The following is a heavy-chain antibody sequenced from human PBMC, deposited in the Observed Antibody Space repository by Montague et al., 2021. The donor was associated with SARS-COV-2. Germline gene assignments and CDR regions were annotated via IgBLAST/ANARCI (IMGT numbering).Heavy chain of an antibody. V-gene: IGHV4-34*01. CDR3: ARHYGVVVPAAIYYYYGMDG. Sequence: SETLSLTCAVSGGSFHIFSWGWIRQSPGKGLEWIGEIDHTGDTKYNPSLKSRVTISVDTSKNQFSLKLSSVTAADTAVYHCARHYGVVVPAAIYYYYGMDGWGQGTTVTVSS. CDR2: IDHTGDT. D-gene: IGHD2-2*02. J-gene: IGHJ6*02. CDR1: GGSFHIFS.